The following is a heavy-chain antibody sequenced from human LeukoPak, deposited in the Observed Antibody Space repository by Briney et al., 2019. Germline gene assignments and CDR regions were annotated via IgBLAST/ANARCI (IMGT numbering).Heavy chain of an antibody. J-gene: IGHJ5*02. V-gene: IGHV1-69*13. D-gene: IGHD6-6*01. CDR3: ARSLEYSSSSMLGWFDP. CDR2: IIPIFGTA. Sequence: ASVKVSCKASGGTFSSYATSWVRQAPGQGLEWMGGIIPIFGTANYAQKFQGRVTITADESTSTAYMELSSLRSEDTAVYYCARSLEYSSSSMLGWFDPWGQGTLVTVSS. CDR1: GGTFSSYA.